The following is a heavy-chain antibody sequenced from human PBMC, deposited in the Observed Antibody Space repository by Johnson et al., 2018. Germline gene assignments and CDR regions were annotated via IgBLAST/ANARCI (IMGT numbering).Heavy chain of an antibody. Sequence: QVQLVQSGGGVVQPGTSXRLSCAASGFTFITYAMHWVRQTPGKGLEWVAIISFDGSIKYYADSVTGRFTISRDSSKNTLFLQMSSLRAEDTAVYYCAKVRGVGATDAFDVWGRGTMVTASS. CDR1: GFTFITYA. CDR2: ISFDGSIK. D-gene: IGHD1-26*01. J-gene: IGHJ3*01. V-gene: IGHV3-30*18. CDR3: AKVRGVGATDAFDV.